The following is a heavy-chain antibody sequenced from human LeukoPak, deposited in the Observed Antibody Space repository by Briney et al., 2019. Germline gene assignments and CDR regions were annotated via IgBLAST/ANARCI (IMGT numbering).Heavy chain of an antibody. V-gene: IGHV3-23*01. CDR3: AKERPYYYDSSGYWPFDY. D-gene: IGHD3-22*01. Sequence: SGGSLRLSCAASGFTFSSYAMSWVRQAPGKGLEWVSAISGSGGSTYYADSVKGRFTISRDNSKNTLYLQMNSLRAEDTAVYYCAKERPYYYDSSGYWPFDYWGQGTLVTVSS. CDR2: ISGSGGST. CDR1: GFTFSSYA. J-gene: IGHJ4*02.